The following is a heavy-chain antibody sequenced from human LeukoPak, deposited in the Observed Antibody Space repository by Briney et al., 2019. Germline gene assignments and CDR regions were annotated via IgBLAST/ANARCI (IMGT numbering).Heavy chain of an antibody. Sequence: GGSLRLSCAASGFTFNSYAMNWVRQAPGRGLEWVSFISGISLSIYYADSVKGRSTISRDNSKNTLYLQMNSLRAEDTAAYYCAKTYDSGSYDFDYWGQGTLVTVSS. CDR2: ISGISLSI. CDR3: AKTYDSGSYDFDY. CDR1: GFTFNSYA. D-gene: IGHD5-12*01. J-gene: IGHJ4*02. V-gene: IGHV3-23*01.